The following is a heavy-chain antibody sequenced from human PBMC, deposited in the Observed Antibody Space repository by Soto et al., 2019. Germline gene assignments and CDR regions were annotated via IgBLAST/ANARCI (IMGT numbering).Heavy chain of an antibody. J-gene: IGHJ4*02. CDR1: GCTFDNYA. Sequence: EVQLLEAGGGLLQPGWSLSLSGAASGCTFDNYAMSWVRQAPGNGLEGVSIISGSSGTTYYTDSVKGRFTISRDNSNNMLYLQMNSLRAEDTAVYYCAKRDSAVGVIDYWGQGTLVTVSS. CDR2: ISGSSGTT. V-gene: IGHV3-23*01. CDR3: AKRDSAVGVIDY. D-gene: IGHD6-13*01.